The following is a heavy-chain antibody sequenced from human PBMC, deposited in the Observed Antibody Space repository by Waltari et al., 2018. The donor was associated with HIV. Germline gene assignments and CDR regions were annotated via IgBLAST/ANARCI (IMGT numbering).Heavy chain of an antibody. J-gene: IGHJ4*02. CDR1: CFTFSSYW. CDR2: INSDGSST. CDR3: ATSRTFDY. V-gene: IGHV3-74*01. Sequence: EVQLVESGGGLVQPGGSLRLSCTASCFTFSSYWMHWVRQVPGKGLIWVSRINSDGSSTSYADSVKGRFTISRDNAKNTLYLQMNSLRAEDTAVYYCATSRTFDYWGQGTLVTVSS.